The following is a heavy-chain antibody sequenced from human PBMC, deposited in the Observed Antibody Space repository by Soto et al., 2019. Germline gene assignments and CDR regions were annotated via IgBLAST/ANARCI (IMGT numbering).Heavy chain of an antibody. CDR2: ISSSSSYT. J-gene: IGHJ4*02. CDR1: GFTFSDYY. V-gene: IGHV3-11*06. Sequence: GGSLTLSCAPSGFTFSDYYMSWIRPAPGKGLEWVSYISSSSSYTNYADSVKGRFTISRDNAKKSLYLQMNSLRFEYTAVYYCARAEYDSSGYYGYWGQGTLVNVSS. CDR3: ARAEYDSSGYYGY. D-gene: IGHD3-22*01.